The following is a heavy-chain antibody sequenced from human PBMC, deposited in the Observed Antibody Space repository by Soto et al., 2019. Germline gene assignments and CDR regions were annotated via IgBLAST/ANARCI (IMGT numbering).Heavy chain of an antibody. Sequence: ESGGGLVKPGGSLRLSCNFSFSMYSMDWVRQAPGKGLEWVASISSGCAFIKYADSVKGRFTISRDNAKNSVSLQMDSLRVEDTAMYYCTRDQGGSYDSWFDPWGRGTLVTVSS. V-gene: IGHV3-21*01. CDR3: TRDQGGSYDSWFDP. J-gene: IGHJ5*02. CDR1: SFSMYS. D-gene: IGHD1-26*01. CDR2: ISSGCAFI.